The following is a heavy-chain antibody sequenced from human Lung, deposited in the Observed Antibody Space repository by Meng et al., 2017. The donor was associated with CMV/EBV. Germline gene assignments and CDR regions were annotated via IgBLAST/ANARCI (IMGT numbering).Heavy chain of an antibody. V-gene: IGHV3-53*01. D-gene: IGHD2/OR15-2a*01. CDR3: ARSILSNGFDAFDI. Sequence: GGSXRLXCEASGFIVCSTYMSWVRQAPGKGLEWVSVIYSGGTTFKANSVKGRFTISRDNSKNTLFLQMNRLRAEDTAVYYCARSILSNGFDAFDIWGQGTXVTGSS. CDR2: IYSGGTT. J-gene: IGHJ3*02. CDR1: GFIVCSTY.